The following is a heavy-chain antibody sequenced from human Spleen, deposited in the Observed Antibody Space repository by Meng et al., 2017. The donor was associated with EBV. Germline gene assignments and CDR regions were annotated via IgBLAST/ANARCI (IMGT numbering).Heavy chain of an antibody. D-gene: IGHD3-16*01. Sequence: QVVLVRSGAEVRKPGAALRVSCDASGYTFSDGNIHWVRQAPGQGLEWMGMIYPGGGRTTYAQKFQGRVIMTRDTSTTTVYMELSGLRSEDTAVYYCAREGGQWGQGTLVTVSS. CDR2: IYPGGGRT. CDR1: GYTFSDGN. J-gene: IGHJ4*02. CDR3: AREGGQ. V-gene: IGHV1-46*01.